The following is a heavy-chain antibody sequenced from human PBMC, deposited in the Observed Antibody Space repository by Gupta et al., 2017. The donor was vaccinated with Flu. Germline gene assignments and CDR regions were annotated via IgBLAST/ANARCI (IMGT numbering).Heavy chain of an antibody. CDR2: ISYDGNKS. CDR3: ARDPSPITVVKVVMTTPLDF. D-gene: IGHD3-22*01. V-gene: IGHV3-30-3*01. Sequence: WVRQAPGKGLEWVALISYDGNKSYYADSMKGRFTISRDNSKNTLYLQMNSLRAEDTAVYYCARDPSPITVVKVVMTTPLDFWGQGTLVTVSS. J-gene: IGHJ4*02.